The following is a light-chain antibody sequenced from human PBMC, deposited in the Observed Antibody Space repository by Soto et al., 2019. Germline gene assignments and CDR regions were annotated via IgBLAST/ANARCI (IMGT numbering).Light chain of an antibody. Sequence: EIVMTQCPATVSVSPGERATLSCRASQSVSSNLAWYQQKPGQAPRLLIYGASTRATGIPARFSGSGSGTEFTLTISSLQSEDFAVYYCQQYNNWPQTFGQGTKVEIK. CDR1: QSVSSN. V-gene: IGKV3-15*01. CDR3: QQYNNWPQT. CDR2: GAS. J-gene: IGKJ1*01.